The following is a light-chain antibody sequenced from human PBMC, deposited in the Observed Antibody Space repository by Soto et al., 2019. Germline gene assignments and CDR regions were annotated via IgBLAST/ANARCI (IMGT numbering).Light chain of an antibody. CDR3: QHYDGYPYT. CDR2: EAS. J-gene: IGKJ2*01. CDR1: QSISMW. Sequence: DIQMTQSPSTLSASVGDRVTITCRASQSISMWLAWFQQKPGKAPKLVIHEASSLQSGVPSRFSGSGSGTEFTLTISNLQPDDSATYYCQHYDGYPYTFGQGTKLDI. V-gene: IGKV1-5*03.